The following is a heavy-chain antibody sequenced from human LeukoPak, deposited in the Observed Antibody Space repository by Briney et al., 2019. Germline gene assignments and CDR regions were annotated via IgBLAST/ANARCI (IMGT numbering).Heavy chain of an antibody. CDR2: INPNSGGT. V-gene: IGHV1-2*02. D-gene: IGHD3-22*01. J-gene: IGHJ4*02. CDR1: GYTFTGYY. Sequence: ASVKVSCKASGYTFTGYYMHWVRQAPGQGLEWMGWINPNSGGTNYAQKFQGRVTMTRDTAISTAYMELSRLRSDDTAVYYCARDLPLDRDSSGYFDYWGQGTLVTVSS. CDR3: ARDLPLDRDSSGYFDY.